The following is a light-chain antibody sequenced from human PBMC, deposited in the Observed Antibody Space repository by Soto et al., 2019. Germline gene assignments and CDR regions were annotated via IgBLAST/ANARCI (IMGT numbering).Light chain of an antibody. Sequence: DIQMTQSPSNLSASVGDRVTITCRASQSISSWLAGYQQKPGKAPKLLIYDASILESGVPSRFSGSGSVTEFTLTISSLQPDDFATYYCQQYNGYSGTFCQGTEVDIK. V-gene: IGKV1-5*01. CDR2: DAS. CDR1: QSISSW. CDR3: QQYNGYSGT. J-gene: IGKJ1*01.